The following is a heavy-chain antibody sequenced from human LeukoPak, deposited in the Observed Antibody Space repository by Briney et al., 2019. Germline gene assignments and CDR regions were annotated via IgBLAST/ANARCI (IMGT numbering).Heavy chain of an antibody. V-gene: IGHV3-7*01. CDR2: INPDGSAG. CDR3: GREGRNMGTVDI. CDR1: GFSFSIFW. Sequence: GGSLRLSCAASGFSFSIFWMTWVRQAPGKGLEWVADINPDGSAGYYVDSVKGRFTISRDNAKNSLYLQINTLRAEATAVYFCGREGRNMGTVDIWAQETMVTVSS. J-gene: IGHJ3*02. D-gene: IGHD2-21*02.